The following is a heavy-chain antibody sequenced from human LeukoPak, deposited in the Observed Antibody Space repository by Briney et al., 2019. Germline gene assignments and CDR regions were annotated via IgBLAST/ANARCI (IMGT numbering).Heavy chain of an antibody. D-gene: IGHD5-18*01. J-gene: IGHJ6*02. V-gene: IGHV3-30-3*01. CDR2: VSYDGINK. CDR3: ARGGYRTAYYYYPMDV. Sequence: YLRLSCAASGLTFSDYAFHWVRRAPVKGLEWMAVVSYDGINKYYADSVKGRFTISRDTSKNTVYLQMNSLRTEDTALYSCARGGYRTAYYYYPMDVWGQGTTITVSS. CDR1: GLTFSDYA.